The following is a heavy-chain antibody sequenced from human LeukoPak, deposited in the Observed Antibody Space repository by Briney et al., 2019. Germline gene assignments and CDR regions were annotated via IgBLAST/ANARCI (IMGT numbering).Heavy chain of an antibody. CDR2: MSPSSGNS. CDR3: ARGFDLSIPHRGLDV. J-gene: IGHJ6*04. Sequence: GSSVKVSCKASGYTFTSYDINWVRQATGQGLEWMGWMSPSSGNSGLALKFQGRLTMTRNPSINTDSMELRSLRSEDTAIYYCARGFDLSIPHRGLDVWGNGTTVIVSS. D-gene: IGHD2-21*01. V-gene: IGHV1-8*01. CDR1: GYTFTSYD.